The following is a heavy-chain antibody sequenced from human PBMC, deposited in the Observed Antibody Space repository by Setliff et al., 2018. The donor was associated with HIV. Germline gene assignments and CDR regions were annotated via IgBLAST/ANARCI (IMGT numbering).Heavy chain of an antibody. CDR1: GGTFSSYA. CDR3: ARVPTRGPGELSNFDY. Sequence: SVKVSCKASGGTFSSYAISWVRQAPGQGLEWMGGIIPIFGKANYEQKFQGRVTITADESTSTAYMELSSMRSEDTAVYYCARVPTRGPGELSNFDYWGQGTLVTVSS. V-gene: IGHV1-69*13. J-gene: IGHJ4*02. D-gene: IGHD3-16*02. CDR2: IIPIFGKA.